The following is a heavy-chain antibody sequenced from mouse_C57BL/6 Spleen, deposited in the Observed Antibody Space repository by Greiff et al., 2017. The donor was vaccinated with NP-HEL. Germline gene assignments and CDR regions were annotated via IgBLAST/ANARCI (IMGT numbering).Heavy chain of an antibody. CDR2: INYDGSST. V-gene: IGHV5-16*01. J-gene: IGHJ4*01. CDR3: ARDHGYAMDY. Sequence: DVKLVESEGGLVQPGSSMKLSCTASGFTFSDYYMAWVRQVPEKGLEWVANINYDGSSTYYLDSLKSRFIISRDNAKNILYLQMSSLKSEDTATYYCARDHGYAMDYWGQGTSVTVSS. CDR1: GFTFSDYY.